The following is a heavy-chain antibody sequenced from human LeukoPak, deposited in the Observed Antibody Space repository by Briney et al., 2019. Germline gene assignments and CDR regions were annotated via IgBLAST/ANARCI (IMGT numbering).Heavy chain of an antibody. Sequence: PSETLSLTCAVYTGSFRGCFWSWIRQPPGKGLEWIGEINHSGSTNYNPSLKSRVTISVDTSKNQFSLKLSSVTAADTAMYYCARVVGDSGDYFDYWGQGTLVTVSS. CDR1: TGSFRGCF. CDR3: ARVVGDSGDYFDY. J-gene: IGHJ4*02. V-gene: IGHV4-34*01. CDR2: INHSGST. D-gene: IGHD3-3*01.